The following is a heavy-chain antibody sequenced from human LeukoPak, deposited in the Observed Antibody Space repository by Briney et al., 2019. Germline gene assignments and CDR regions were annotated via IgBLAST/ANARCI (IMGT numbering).Heavy chain of an antibody. Sequence: SVKVSCKASGGTFSRYGISWVRQAPGQGLEWMGEIIPMFGTANYAQKFQGRVRITADKSTSTAYMELSSLRSEDTAVYYCARDEVVAVAGGNYYYYGMDVRGKGTTVTVSS. D-gene: IGHD6-19*01. CDR1: GGTFSRYG. CDR3: ARDEVVAVAGGNYYYYGMDV. J-gene: IGHJ6*04. CDR2: IIPMFGTA. V-gene: IGHV1-69*06.